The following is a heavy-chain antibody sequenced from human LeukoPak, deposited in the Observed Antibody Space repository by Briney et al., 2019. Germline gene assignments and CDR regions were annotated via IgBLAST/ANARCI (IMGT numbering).Heavy chain of an antibody. D-gene: IGHD4/OR15-4a*01. V-gene: IGHV4-39*01. CDR3: ARQDIRAGAHIDY. CDR1: GGSISSSTYY. J-gene: IGHJ4*02. CDR2: ICYSGST. Sequence: PSETLSLTCTVSGGSISSSTYYWGWIRQPPGKGLEWIGNICYSGSTYYNPSLKSRVTISVDTSKNQFSLKLSSVTAADTAVYYCARQDIRAGAHIDYWGQGTLVTVSP.